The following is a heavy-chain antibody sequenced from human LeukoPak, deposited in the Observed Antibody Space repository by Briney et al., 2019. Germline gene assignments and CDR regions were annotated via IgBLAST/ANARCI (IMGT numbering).Heavy chain of an antibody. J-gene: IGHJ4*02. CDR3: AKSDYYDSSGHPSSFDY. CDR1: GFTFRFYA. Sequence: GGSLRLSCAASGFTFRFYAISWARQAPGKGLEWVSAISGGGGNTYYADSAKGRFTISRDNSKNTLYLQMNSLRVEDTAIYYCAKSDYYDSSGHPSSFDYWGQGTLVTVSS. D-gene: IGHD3-22*01. V-gene: IGHV3-23*01. CDR2: ISGGGGNT.